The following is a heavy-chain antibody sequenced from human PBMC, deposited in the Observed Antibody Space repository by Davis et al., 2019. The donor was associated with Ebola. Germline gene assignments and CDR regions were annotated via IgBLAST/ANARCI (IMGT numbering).Heavy chain of an antibody. CDR3: ARDTSGSYLGFDY. Sequence: ASVKVSCKASGYTFTSYGITWVRQAPGQGLEWMGWINPHNGNTNYAQNVQGRVTMTTDTSTSTAYMELSSLRSEDTAVYYCARDTSGSYLGFDYWGQGTLVTVSS. D-gene: IGHD1-26*01. J-gene: IGHJ4*02. CDR1: GYTFTSYG. CDR2: INPHNGNT. V-gene: IGHV1-18*04.